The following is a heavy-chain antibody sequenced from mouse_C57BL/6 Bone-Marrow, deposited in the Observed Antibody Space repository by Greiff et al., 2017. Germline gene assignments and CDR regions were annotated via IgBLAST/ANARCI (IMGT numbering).Heavy chain of an antibody. V-gene: IGHV6-6*01. Sequence: EVKLVESGGGLVQPGGSMKLSCAASGFTFSDAWMDWVRQSPEKGLEWVAEIRNKANNHATYYAESVKGRFTISSDDSKSSVYLQMNSLRAEDTGIYYCTRRGYYDYDVGAMDYWGQGTSVTVSS. J-gene: IGHJ4*01. D-gene: IGHD2-4*01. CDR2: IRNKANNHAT. CDR3: TRRGYYDYDVGAMDY. CDR1: GFTFSDAW.